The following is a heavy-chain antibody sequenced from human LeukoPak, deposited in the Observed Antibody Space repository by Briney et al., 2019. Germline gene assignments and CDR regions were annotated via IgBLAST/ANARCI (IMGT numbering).Heavy chain of an antibody. CDR3: ARRGVVIRVILVGFHKEAYYFDS. D-gene: IGHD3-22*01. V-gene: IGHV3-23*01. Sequence: PGGSLRLSCAVSGITLSNYGMSWVRQAPGKGLKWVAGISGSGGRTSYADSVKGRFTISRDNPKNTLYLQMNSLGAEDTAVYFCARRGVVIRVILVGFHKEAYYFDSWGQGALVTVSS. CDR2: ISGSGGRT. J-gene: IGHJ4*02. CDR1: GITLSNYG.